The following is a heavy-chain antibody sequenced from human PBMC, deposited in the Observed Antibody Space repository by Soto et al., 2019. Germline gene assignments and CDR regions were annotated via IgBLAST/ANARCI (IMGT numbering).Heavy chain of an antibody. V-gene: IGHV4-34*01. Sequence: QVQLQQWGAGLLKPSETLSLTCAVYGGSFSGYYWSWIRQPPGKGLGWIGEINHSGSTNYNPSLRSGVTISVDMSKNQFSLKLSSVTAADTAVYYCARGSGWYFESVGGAYYGMDVWGQGTTVTVSS. CDR2: INHSGST. CDR3: ARGSGWYFESVGGAYYGMDV. CDR1: GGSFSGYY. D-gene: IGHD6-19*01. J-gene: IGHJ6*02.